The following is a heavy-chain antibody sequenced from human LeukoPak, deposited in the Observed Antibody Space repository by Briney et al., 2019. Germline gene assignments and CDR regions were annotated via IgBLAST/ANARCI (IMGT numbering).Heavy chain of an antibody. CDR2: IDPSDSYT. J-gene: IGHJ4*02. D-gene: IGHD3-10*01. CDR1: GYSFSSYW. CDR3: ARHTISDY. Sequence: GESLKISCKGSGYSFSSYWINWVRQLPGKGLEWTGRIDPSDSYTNYNPSFQGHVTISADKSISTAYLQWSSLKASDTAIYYCARHTISDYWGQGTQVTVSS. V-gene: IGHV5-10-1*01.